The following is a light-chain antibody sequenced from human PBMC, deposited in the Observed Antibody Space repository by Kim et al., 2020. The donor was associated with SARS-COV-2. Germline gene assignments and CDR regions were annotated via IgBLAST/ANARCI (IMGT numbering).Light chain of an antibody. CDR1: NSDIGGYNY. CDR3: TSYGGSNNLV. Sequence: GQSVTLSHTGTNSDIGGYNYFSWYQQYPGKTPKILISDVSRRPSGVPDRFSGSKSGNTASLTVSGLQAEDEADYYCTSYGGSNNLVFGGGTKLTVL. V-gene: IGLV2-8*01. J-gene: IGLJ2*01. CDR2: DVS.